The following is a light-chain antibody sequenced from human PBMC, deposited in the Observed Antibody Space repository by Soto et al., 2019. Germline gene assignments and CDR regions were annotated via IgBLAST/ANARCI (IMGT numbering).Light chain of an antibody. J-gene: IGLJ2*01. CDR3: GVYMGSGIGV. V-gene: IGLV8-61*01. CDR2: STN. Sequence: QTVVTQEPSFSVSPGGTVTLTCGLSSGSVSTSYYPSWYQQTPGQAPRTLIYSTNTRSSGVPDRFSGSILGNKAALTITGGQADDESDYYRGVYMGSGIGVFGGGTKVTVL. CDR1: SGSVSTSYY.